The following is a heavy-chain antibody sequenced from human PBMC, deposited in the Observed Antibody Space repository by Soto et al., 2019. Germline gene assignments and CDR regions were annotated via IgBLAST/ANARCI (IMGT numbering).Heavy chain of an antibody. CDR1: GFTFGDYA. J-gene: IGHJ4*02. D-gene: IGHD6-13*01. CDR3: TRAGIAAAGTDY. Sequence: GSLRLSCTASGFTFGDYAMSWVRQAPGKGLEWVGFIRSKAYGGTTEYAASVKGRFTISRDDSKSIAYLQMNSLKTEDTAVYYCTRAGIAAAGTDYWGQGTLVTVSS. V-gene: IGHV3-49*04. CDR2: IRSKAYGGTT.